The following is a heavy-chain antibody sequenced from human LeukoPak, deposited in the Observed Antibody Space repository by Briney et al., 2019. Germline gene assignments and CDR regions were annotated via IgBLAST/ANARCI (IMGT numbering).Heavy chain of an antibody. V-gene: IGHV4-59*01. CDR2: IYYSGST. CDR3: ARDARGSSYMDV. D-gene: IGHD3-10*01. J-gene: IGHJ6*02. CDR1: GGSISSYY. Sequence: SETLSLTCTVSGGSISSYYWSWIRQPPGKGLEWIGFIYYSGSTNYNPSLKSRVTISVDTSKNQFSLKLSFVTAADTAMYYCARDARGSSYMDVWGQGTTVTVSS.